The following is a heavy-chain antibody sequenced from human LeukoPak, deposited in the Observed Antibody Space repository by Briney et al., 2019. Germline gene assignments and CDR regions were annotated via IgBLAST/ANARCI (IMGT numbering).Heavy chain of an antibody. J-gene: IGHJ1*01. CDR1: GGTFSSYA. CDR3: ARDRLEYYDSSGYYPKDKSFQH. Sequence: GASVTVSCTASGGTFSSYAISWVRQAPGQGLEWMGGIIPIFGTANYAQKFQGRVTITADESTSTAYVELSSLRSEDTAVYYCARDRLEYYDSSGYYPKDKSFQHWGQGTLVTVSS. CDR2: IIPIFGTA. V-gene: IGHV1-69*13. D-gene: IGHD3-22*01.